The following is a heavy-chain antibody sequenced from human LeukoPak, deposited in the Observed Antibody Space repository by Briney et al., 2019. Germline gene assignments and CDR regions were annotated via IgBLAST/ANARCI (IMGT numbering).Heavy chain of an antibody. J-gene: IGHJ4*02. CDR2: IYYSGST. V-gene: IGHV4-39*07. D-gene: IGHD2-21*02. CDR1: GGSISSSNYY. CDR3: AREGPTATSIDY. Sequence: PSETLSLTCTVSGGSISSSNYYWGWIRQPPGKGLEWIWSIYYSGSTYYNPSLKSRVTISVDTSKNQFSLKLRSVTAADTAVYCCAREGPTATSIDYWGQGTLVTVSS.